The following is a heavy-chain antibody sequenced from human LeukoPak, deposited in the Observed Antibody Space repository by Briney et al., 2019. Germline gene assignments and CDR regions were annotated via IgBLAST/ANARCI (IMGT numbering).Heavy chain of an antibody. Sequence: SETLSLTCTVSGGSISSYYWSWIRQPPGKGLEWIGYTYYSGSTNYNPSLKSRVTISVDTSKNQFSLKLSSVTAAGTAVYYCARLLDWFDPWGQGTLVTVSS. CDR2: TYYSGST. V-gene: IGHV4-59*08. J-gene: IGHJ5*02. CDR3: ARLLDWFDP. CDR1: GGSISSYY.